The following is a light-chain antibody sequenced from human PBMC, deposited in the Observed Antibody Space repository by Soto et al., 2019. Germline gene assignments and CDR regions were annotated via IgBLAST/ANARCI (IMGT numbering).Light chain of an antibody. J-gene: IGLJ2*01. CDR3: SSYTSSSTPVV. CDR1: SSDVGGYNY. Sequence: QSALTQPASVSGSPGQSITISCTGTSSDVGGYNYVSWYQQHPGKAPKLMIYEVSNRPSGVSNRFSGSKSGNTASLTISGLPAEDDADYYCSSYTSSSTPVVFGGGTKVTVL. CDR2: EVS. V-gene: IGLV2-14*01.